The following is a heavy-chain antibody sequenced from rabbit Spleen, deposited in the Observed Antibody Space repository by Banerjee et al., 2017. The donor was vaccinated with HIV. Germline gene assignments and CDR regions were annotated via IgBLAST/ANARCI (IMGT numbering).Heavy chain of an antibody. V-gene: IGHV1S47*01. J-gene: IGHJ4*01. CDR3: VRDTWHFKL. Sequence: QEQLVESGGGLVKPEGSLKLSCKASGFDFSSYGVSWVRQAPGKGLQWIGYIDPVFGSTYYASWVNGRFTISSHNAQNTLYLQLNSLTAADTATYFCVRDTWHFKLWGQGTLVTVS. CDR2: IDPVFGST. D-gene: IGHD3-1*01. CDR1: GFDFSSYG.